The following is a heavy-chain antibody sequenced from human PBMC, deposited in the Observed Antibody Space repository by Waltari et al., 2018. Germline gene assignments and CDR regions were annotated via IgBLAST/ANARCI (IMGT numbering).Heavy chain of an antibody. J-gene: IGHJ4*02. V-gene: IGHV1-2*06. CDR1: GYTFTGYY. CDR2: INPNSGGT. D-gene: IGHD1-26*01. CDR3: AREWELLRGLLY. Sequence: QVQLVQSGAEVKKPGASVKVSCKASGYTFTGYYMHWVRQAPGQGLEWMGRINPNSGGTNYAQKCQGRVTMTRDTSISTAYMELSRLRSDDTAVYYCAREWELLRGLLYWGQGTLVTVSS.